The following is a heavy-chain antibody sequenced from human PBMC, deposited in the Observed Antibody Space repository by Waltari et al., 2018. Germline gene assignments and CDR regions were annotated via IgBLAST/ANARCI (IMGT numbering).Heavy chain of an antibody. D-gene: IGHD6-13*01. Sequence: QVQLQESGPGLVKPSGTLSLTCAVSGGSISSSNWWSWVRQPPGKGLEWIGEIYHSGSTNYNPSLKSRVTISVDKSKNQFSLKLSSVTAADTAVYYCARAGGQQQLADPYYYGMDVWGQGTTVTVSS. J-gene: IGHJ6*02. V-gene: IGHV4-4*02. CDR2: IYHSGST. CDR3: ARAGGQQQLADPYYYGMDV. CDR1: GGSISSSNW.